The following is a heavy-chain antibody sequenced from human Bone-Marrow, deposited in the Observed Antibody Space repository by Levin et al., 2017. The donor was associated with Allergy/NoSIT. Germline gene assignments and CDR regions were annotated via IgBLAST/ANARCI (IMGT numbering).Heavy chain of an antibody. CDR3: ARRNVLAPVEEWFDP. CDR1: DDSISSSHW. Sequence: SQTLSLTCGVSDDSISSSHWWTWVRQPPGKGLEWIGEIYHSGSTNYNPSLKSRVTISVEKSKNQFSLKLSSVTAADTAVYYCARRNVLAPVEEWFDPWGQGTLVTVSS. CDR2: IYHSGST. J-gene: IGHJ5*02. D-gene: IGHD1-1*01. V-gene: IGHV4-4*02.